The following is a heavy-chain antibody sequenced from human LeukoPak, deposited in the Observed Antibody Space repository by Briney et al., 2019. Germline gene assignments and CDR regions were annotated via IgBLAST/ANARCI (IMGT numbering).Heavy chain of an antibody. CDR2: INHSGST. CDR1: GGSFSGYY. J-gene: IGHJ4*02. CDR3: ASHNYDFWSGLDY. Sequence: KSSETLSLTCAVYGGSFSGYYWSWIRQPPGKGLEWIGEINHSGSTNYNPSLKSRVTISVDTSKNQFSLKLSSVTAADTAVYYCASHNYDFWSGLDYWGQGTLVTVSS. D-gene: IGHD3-3*01. V-gene: IGHV4-34*01.